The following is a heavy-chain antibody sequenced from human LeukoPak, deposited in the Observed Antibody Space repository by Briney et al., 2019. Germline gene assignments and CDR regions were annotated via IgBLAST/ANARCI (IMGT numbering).Heavy chain of an antibody. J-gene: IGHJ4*02. CDR2: LKQDESEE. Sequence: GGSLRLSCAASGFTFSSYWMSWVRQAPGKGLEWVANLKQDESEEYYVDSVKGRFTISRDNAKNSLYLQVNNLRAEDTAVYYCARGPNSNWSGLDFWGQGTLLTVSS. V-gene: IGHV3-7*01. CDR1: GFTFSSYW. CDR3: ARGPNSNWSGLDF. D-gene: IGHD6-6*01.